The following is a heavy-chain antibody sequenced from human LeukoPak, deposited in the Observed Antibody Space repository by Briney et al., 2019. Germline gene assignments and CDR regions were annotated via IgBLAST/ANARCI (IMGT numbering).Heavy chain of an antibody. CDR1: GFTFSPYW. V-gene: IGHV3-7*03. D-gene: IGHD5-18*01. CDR3: ARDGRGYTYGNDY. Sequence: GGSPRLSCAASGFTFSPYWMSWVRQAPGKGLEWVANIKQDGSEKYYVDPVKGRFTISRDNAKKSLYLQMNSLRAEDTAVYYCARDGRGYTYGNDYWGQGTLVTVSS. CDR2: IKQDGSEK. J-gene: IGHJ4*02.